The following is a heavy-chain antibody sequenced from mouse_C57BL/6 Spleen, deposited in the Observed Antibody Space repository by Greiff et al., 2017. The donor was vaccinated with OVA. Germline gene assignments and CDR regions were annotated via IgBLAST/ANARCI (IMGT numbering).Heavy chain of an antibody. J-gene: IGHJ4*01. CDR2: IDPSDSYT. D-gene: IGHD1-1*01. CDR3: ARRHGSSFHYYAMDY. CDR1: GYTFTSYW. V-gene: IGHV1-69*01. Sequence: VQLQQPGAELVMPGASVKLSCKASGYTFTSYWMHWVKQRPGQGLEWIGEIDPSDSYTNYNQKFKGKSTLTVDKSSSTAYMQLSSLTSEDSAVYYCARRHGSSFHYYAMDYWGQGTSVTVSS.